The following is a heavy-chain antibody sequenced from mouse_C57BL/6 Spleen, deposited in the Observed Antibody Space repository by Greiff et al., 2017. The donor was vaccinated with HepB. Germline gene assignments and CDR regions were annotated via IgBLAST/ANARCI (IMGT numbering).Heavy chain of an antibody. D-gene: IGHD4-1*02. V-gene: IGHV1-19*01. Sequence: EVQLQQSGPVLVKPGASVKMSCKASGYTFTDYYMNWVKQSHGKSLEWIGVINPYNGGTSYNQKFKGKATLTVDMSSSTAYMELNSLTSEDSAVYYCARSSTGTSGFAYWGQGTLVTVSA. CDR2: INPYNGGT. CDR3: ARSSTGTSGFAY. J-gene: IGHJ3*01. CDR1: GYTFTDYY.